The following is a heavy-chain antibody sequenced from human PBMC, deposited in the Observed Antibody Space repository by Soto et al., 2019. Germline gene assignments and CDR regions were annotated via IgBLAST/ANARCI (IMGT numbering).Heavy chain of an antibody. D-gene: IGHD3-10*01. Sequence: SETLSLTCTVSGGSISSSSYYWGWIRQPPGKGLEWIGSIFYSGTTYYNPSLKSRVTISVDTSKNQFSLKLSSVTAADTAVYYCARLLYGSGSWFDPWGQGTLVTVS. J-gene: IGHJ5*02. V-gene: IGHV4-39*01. CDR3: ARLLYGSGSWFDP. CDR1: GGSISSSSYY. CDR2: IFYSGTT.